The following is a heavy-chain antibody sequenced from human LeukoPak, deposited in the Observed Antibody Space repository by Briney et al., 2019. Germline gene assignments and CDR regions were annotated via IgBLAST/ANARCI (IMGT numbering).Heavy chain of an antibody. CDR1: GFTFSSSA. J-gene: IGHJ4*02. V-gene: IGHV3-30-3*01. Sequence: EGSLRLSCAASGFTFSSSAMSWVRQAPGKGLEWVAVISYDGSNKYYADSVKGRFTISRDNSKNTLYLQMNGLRAEDTAVYYCARDDSTYGDYGSGYDYWGQGTLVTVSS. CDR2: ISYDGSNK. CDR3: ARDDSTYGDYGSGYDY. D-gene: IGHD4-17*01.